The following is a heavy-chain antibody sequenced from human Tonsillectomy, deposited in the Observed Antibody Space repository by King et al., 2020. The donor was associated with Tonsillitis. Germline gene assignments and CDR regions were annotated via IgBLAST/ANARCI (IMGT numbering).Heavy chain of an antibody. J-gene: IGHJ5*02. Sequence: DVQLVESGGNLVQPGGSLRLFCGASGFTFSTYWMSWVRQAPGKGLEWVADIKQDGSEKYYVDSVKGRFTISRDNAKNSLYLQMNSLRAEDTAVYYCARNPHYYDSSFHWFDPWGQGILVTVSS. V-gene: IGHV3-7*01. CDR2: IKQDGSEK. CDR1: GFTFSTYW. D-gene: IGHD3-22*01. CDR3: ARNPHYYDSSFHWFDP.